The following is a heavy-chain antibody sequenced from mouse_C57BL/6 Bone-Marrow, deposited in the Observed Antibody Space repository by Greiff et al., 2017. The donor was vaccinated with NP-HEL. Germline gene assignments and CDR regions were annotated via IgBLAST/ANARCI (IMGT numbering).Heavy chain of an antibody. CDR3: ARGDYCDCDSWFAY. CDR2: IYPRSGNT. Sequence: VQLQQSGAELARPGASVKLSCKASGYTFTSYGISWVKQRTGQGLEWIGEIYPRSGNTYYNEKFKGKATLTADKSSSTAYMELRSLTSEDSAVYFCARGDYCDCDSWFAYWGQGTLVTVSA. J-gene: IGHJ3*01. CDR1: GYTFTSYG. V-gene: IGHV1-81*01. D-gene: IGHD1-1*01.